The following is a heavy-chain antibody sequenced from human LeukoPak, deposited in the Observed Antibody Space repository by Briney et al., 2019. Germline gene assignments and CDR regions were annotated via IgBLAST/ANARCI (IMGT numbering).Heavy chain of an antibody. J-gene: IGHJ4*02. Sequence: PGGSLRLSCTAFGFTFINYAMSWVRQAPGKGLEWVSGISGSGVITYYADSVRGRCTISRDNSKNTMSLEMHSLRAEDTAVYYCAKGAAGTEYYFDHWGQGTLVTVSS. CDR3: AKGAAGTEYYFDH. V-gene: IGHV3-23*01. CDR1: GFTFINYA. D-gene: IGHD6-13*01. CDR2: ISGSGVIT.